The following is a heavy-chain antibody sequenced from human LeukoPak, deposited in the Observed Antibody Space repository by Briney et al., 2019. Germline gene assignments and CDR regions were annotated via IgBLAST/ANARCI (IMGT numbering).Heavy chain of an antibody. J-gene: IGHJ4*02. Sequence: GGSLRLSCAASGYTFSSYWMHWVRQAPGKGLVWVSRIDTDGSITSYADFVKGRFTISRDNAKNSLYLQMNSLRAEDTAVYYCARRSAGYDILTGYYTGGLDYWGQGTLVTVSS. CDR1: GYTFSSYW. CDR3: ARRSAGYDILTGYYTGGLDY. V-gene: IGHV3-74*01. D-gene: IGHD3-9*01. CDR2: IDTDGSIT.